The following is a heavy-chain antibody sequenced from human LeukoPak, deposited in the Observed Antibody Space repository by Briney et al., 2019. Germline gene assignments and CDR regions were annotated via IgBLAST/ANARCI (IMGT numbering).Heavy chain of an antibody. D-gene: IGHD6-19*01. CDR1: GGSISSSNW. CDR2: IYHSGST. J-gene: IGHJ5*02. Sequence: SETLSLTCAVSGGSISSSNWWSWVRQPPGKGLGWIGEIYHSGSTNYNPSLKSRVTISVDKSKNQFSLKLSSVTAADTAVYYCARTKDRYSSGWMGWFDPWGQGTLVTVSS. CDR3: ARTKDRYSSGWMGWFDP. V-gene: IGHV4-4*02.